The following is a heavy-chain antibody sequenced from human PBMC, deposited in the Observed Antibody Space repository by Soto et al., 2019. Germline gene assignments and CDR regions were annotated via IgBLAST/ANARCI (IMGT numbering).Heavy chain of an antibody. CDR2: TYYRSKWYN. D-gene: IGHD2-15*01. Sequence: PSQTLSLTCAISGDSVSSNSAAWNWIRQSPSRGLEWLGRTYYRSKWYNDYAVSVKSRITINPDTSKNQFSLQLNSVTPEDTAVYYCARDSVAATPFVYYYGMDVWGQGTTVTVSS. V-gene: IGHV6-1*01. CDR3: ARDSVAATPFVYYYGMDV. J-gene: IGHJ6*02. CDR1: GDSVSSNSAA.